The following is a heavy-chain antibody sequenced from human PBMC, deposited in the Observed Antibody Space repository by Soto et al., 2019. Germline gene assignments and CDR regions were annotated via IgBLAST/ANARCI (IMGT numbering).Heavy chain of an antibody. D-gene: IGHD3-3*01. CDR2: IYSGGST. J-gene: IGHJ6*02. Sequence: GGSLRLSCAASGFTVSSNYMSWVRQAPGKGLEWVSVIYSGGSTYYADSVKGRFTISRDNSKNTLYLQMNSLRAEDTAVYYCARGYGGWIFGVVITDMYVWGQGTTVTVAS. CDR3: ARGYGGWIFGVVITDMYV. V-gene: IGHV3-66*01. CDR1: GFTVSSNY.